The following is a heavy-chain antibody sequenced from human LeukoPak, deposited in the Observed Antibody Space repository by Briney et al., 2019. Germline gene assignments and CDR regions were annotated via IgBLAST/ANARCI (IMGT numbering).Heavy chain of an antibody. Sequence: SETLSLTCAVYGGSFSGYYWSWIRQPPGKGLEWIGEINHSGSTNYNPSLKSRVTISVDTSKSQFSLKLSSVTAADTAVYYCARKKSSGWSTPANYFDYWGQGTLVTVSS. V-gene: IGHV4-34*01. CDR3: ARKKSSGWSTPANYFDY. CDR1: GGSFSGYY. CDR2: INHSGST. J-gene: IGHJ4*02. D-gene: IGHD6-19*01.